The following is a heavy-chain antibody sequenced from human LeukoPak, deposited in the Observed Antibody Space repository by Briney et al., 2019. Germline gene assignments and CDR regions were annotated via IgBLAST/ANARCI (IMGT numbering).Heavy chain of an antibody. D-gene: IGHD3-22*01. CDR3: ARGPDSSGYYYFDY. V-gene: IGHV4-30-4*01. CDR1: GGSISSGDYY. J-gene: IGHJ4*02. CDR2: IYYSGST. Sequence: PSQTLSLTCTVSGGSISSGDYYWSWLRQPPGTGLEWIGYIYYSGSTYYNPSLKSRVTISVDTSKNQLSLKLSSVTAADTAVYYCARGPDSSGYYYFDYWGQGTLVTVSS.